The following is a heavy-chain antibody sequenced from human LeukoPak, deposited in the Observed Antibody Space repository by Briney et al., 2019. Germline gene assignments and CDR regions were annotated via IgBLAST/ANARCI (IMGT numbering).Heavy chain of an antibody. CDR3: AKADMVRSYFGY. D-gene: IGHD3-10*01. Sequence: GGSLRLSCAASGFTFSSYGMHWVRQAPGKGLEWVAVISYDGSNKYYADSVKGRFTISRDNSKNTLYLQMNSLRAEDTAVYYCAKADMVRSYFGYWGQGTLVTVSS. J-gene: IGHJ4*02. CDR2: ISYDGSNK. V-gene: IGHV3-30*18. CDR1: GFTFSSYG.